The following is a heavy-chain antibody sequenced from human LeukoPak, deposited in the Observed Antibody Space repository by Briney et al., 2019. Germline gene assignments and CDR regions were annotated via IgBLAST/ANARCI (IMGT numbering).Heavy chain of an antibody. CDR2: VTPTTGNT. J-gene: IGHJ4*02. CDR3: ARGETQCMDY. CDR1: GGTFSSYA. Sequence: ASVKVSCKASGGTFSSYAISWVRQAPGQGLEWMGWVTPTTGNTGYAQKFQGRVTFTRDTSIGTTYLELSSLRSEDTAMYYCARGETQCMDYWGQGTLVTVSS. D-gene: IGHD2-8*01. V-gene: IGHV1-8*03.